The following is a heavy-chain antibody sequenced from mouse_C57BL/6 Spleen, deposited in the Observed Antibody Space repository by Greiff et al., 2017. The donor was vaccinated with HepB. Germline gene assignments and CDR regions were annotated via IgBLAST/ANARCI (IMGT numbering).Heavy chain of an antibody. Sequence: DVQLEESGGGLVKPGGSLKLSCAASGFTFSSYSMSWVRQTPEKRLEWVATISDGDSYTYYPDNVKGRFTISRDNAKNNLYLQVSHLKSEDTAMYYCARDCYDYEEGEFAYWGQGTLVTVSA. V-gene: IGHV5-4*01. D-gene: IGHD2-4*01. J-gene: IGHJ3*01. CDR1: GFTFSSYS. CDR2: ISDGDSYT. CDR3: ARDCYDYEEGEFAY.